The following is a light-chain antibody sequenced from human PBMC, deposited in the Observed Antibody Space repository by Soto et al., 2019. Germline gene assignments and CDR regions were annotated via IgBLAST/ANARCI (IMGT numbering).Light chain of an antibody. CDR1: QSIRSE. CDR2: DAS. J-gene: IGKJ1*01. Sequence: DIQMTQSPSTLSASVGDRVTITCRASQSIRSELAWYQQKPGKAPKLLIYDASSLESGVPSRFSGSGSGTEFTLTISSLQPDDFATYYCQQYNSYSRTFGQGTKVDIK. CDR3: QQYNSYSRT. V-gene: IGKV1-5*01.